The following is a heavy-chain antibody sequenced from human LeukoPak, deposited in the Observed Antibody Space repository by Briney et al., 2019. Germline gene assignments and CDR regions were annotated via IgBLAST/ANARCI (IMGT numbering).Heavy chain of an antibody. D-gene: IGHD6-6*01. CDR3: AREVESSPND. Sequence: SETLSLTCTVSGGSISSASYYWSWIRQPPGKGLERIGSISYNGNTFYKPSLKSRVAISLDTSKNHFSLKLSSVTAADTAIYYCAREVESSPNDWGQGTLVTVSS. CDR2: ISYNGNT. CDR1: GGSISSASYY. J-gene: IGHJ4*02. V-gene: IGHV4-39*07.